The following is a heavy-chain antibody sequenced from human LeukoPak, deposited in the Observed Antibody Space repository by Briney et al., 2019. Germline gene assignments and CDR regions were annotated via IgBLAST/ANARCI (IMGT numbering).Heavy chain of an antibody. CDR1: GYSFTSYW. CDR3: ARQHPNYYDSSGYYPDAFDI. J-gene: IGHJ3*02. Sequence: GESLKISCKGSGYSFTSYWIGWVRQMPGKGLELMGIIYPGDSDTRYSPSFQGQVTISADKSISTAYLQWSSLKASDTAMYYCARQHPNYYDSSGYYPDAFDIWGQGTMVTVSS. V-gene: IGHV5-51*01. D-gene: IGHD3-22*01. CDR2: IYPGDSDT.